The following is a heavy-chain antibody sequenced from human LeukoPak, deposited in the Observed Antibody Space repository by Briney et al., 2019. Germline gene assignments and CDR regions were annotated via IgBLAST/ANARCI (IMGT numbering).Heavy chain of an antibody. CDR1: GFTFDDYA. CDR3: AKDRSVTTQTYGMDV. Sequence: SLRLSCAVSGFTFDDYAMHWVRQAPGKGLEWVSGISWNSGSIGYADSVKGRFTISRDNAKNSLYLQMNSLRAEDTALYYCAKDRSVTTQTYGMDVWGQGTTVTVSS. J-gene: IGHJ6*02. D-gene: IGHD4-17*01. CDR2: ISWNSGSI. V-gene: IGHV3-9*01.